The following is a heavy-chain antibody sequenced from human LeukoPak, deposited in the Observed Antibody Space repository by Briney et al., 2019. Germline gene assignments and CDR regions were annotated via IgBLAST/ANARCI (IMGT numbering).Heavy chain of an antibody. V-gene: IGHV1-8*01. D-gene: IGHD6-13*01. CDR1: GYTFTSND. J-gene: IGHJ4*02. CDR2: MNPNSGNT. Sequence: EASVKVSCKASGYTFTSNDINWVRQATGQGLEWMGWMNPNSGNTGYAQKFQGRVAMTRNTSISTAYMELSSLRSEDTAVYYCARGTVCGSGGKCSGSWYYDYWGQGTLVTVSS. CDR3: ARGTVCGSGGKCSGSWYYDY.